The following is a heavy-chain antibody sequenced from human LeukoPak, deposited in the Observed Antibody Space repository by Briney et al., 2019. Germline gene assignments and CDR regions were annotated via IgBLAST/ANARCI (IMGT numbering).Heavy chain of an antibody. D-gene: IGHD6-13*01. Sequence: GGSLRLSCVVSGFTFSNYCMSWVRQAPGKGLEWVATIKQDGSEKFYVDSVKGRFTISRDNAKKSLYLQVNSLRAEDTAVYYCARVSSSYSSSWVYFNSWGQGTLVTVSS. CDR3: ARVSSSYSSSWVYFNS. J-gene: IGHJ4*02. V-gene: IGHV3-7*04. CDR2: IKQDGSEK. CDR1: GFTFSNYC.